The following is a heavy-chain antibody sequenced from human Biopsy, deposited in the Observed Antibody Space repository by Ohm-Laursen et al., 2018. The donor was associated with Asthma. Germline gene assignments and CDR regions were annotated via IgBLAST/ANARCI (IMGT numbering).Heavy chain of an antibody. D-gene: IGHD6-19*01. V-gene: IGHV3-30*03. CDR3: AREGVAGTHIED. CDR1: GFRFSDYG. J-gene: IGHJ4*02. Sequence: RSLRLSCTASGFRFSDYGMNWVRQAPGKGLEWVAVISYDGSSIYYADSVKGRFTISRDNSKNTLSLQMNSLTAEDTAVYYCAREGVAGTHIEDWGQGTLVTVSS. CDR2: ISYDGSSI.